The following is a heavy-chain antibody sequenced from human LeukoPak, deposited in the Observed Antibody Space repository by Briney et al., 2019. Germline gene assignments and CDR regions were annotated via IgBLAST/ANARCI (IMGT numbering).Heavy chain of an antibody. CDR3: ARDPPAGTSPGVFDY. D-gene: IGHD1-1*01. Sequence: SETLSLTCTVSGGSISSSSYYWGWIRQPPGKGLEWIGSIYYSGSTYYNPSLKSRVTISVDTSKNQFSLKLSSVTAADTAVYYCARDPPAGTSPGVFDYRGQGTLVTVSS. J-gene: IGHJ4*02. CDR1: GGSISSSSYY. CDR2: IYYSGST. V-gene: IGHV4-39*07.